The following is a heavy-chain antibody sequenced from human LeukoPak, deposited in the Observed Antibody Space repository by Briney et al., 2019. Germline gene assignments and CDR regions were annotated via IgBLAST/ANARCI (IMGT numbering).Heavy chain of an antibody. V-gene: IGHV1-24*01. D-gene: IGHD4-23*01. CDR1: GYTLTELS. CDR3: ATDRDYGGNSYFDY. Sequence: ASVKVSCKVCGYTLTELSMHWVRQAPGKRLEWMGGFDPEDGETIYAQKFQGRVTMTEDTSTDTAYMELSSLRSEDTAVYYCATDRDYGGNSYFDYWGQGTLVTVSS. J-gene: IGHJ4*02. CDR2: FDPEDGET.